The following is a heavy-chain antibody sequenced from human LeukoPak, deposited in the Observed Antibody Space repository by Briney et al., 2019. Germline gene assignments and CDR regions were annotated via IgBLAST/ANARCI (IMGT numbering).Heavy chain of an antibody. CDR2: IYYSGST. J-gene: IGHJ3*02. CDR3: AKDSSGAPQRNAFDI. Sequence: SETLSLTCTVSGGSISSSSYYWGWIRQPPGKGLEWIGSIYYSGSTYYNPSLKSRVTISVDTSKNQFSLKLSSVTAADTALYYCAKDSSGAPQRNAFDIWGQGTMVTVSS. CDR1: GGSISSSSYY. D-gene: IGHD6-6*01. V-gene: IGHV4-39*07.